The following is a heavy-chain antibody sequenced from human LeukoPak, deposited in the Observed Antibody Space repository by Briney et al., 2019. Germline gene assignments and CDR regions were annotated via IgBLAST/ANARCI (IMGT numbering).Heavy chain of an antibody. CDR2: IRSKGNSYAT. V-gene: IGHV3-73*01. CDR1: GCTFSSSA. J-gene: IGHJ4*02. D-gene: IGHD5-18*01. CDR3: TRRLVQHTALGKGDIDY. Sequence: GGALTLSCADSGCTFSSSAMQWVGRAAGGGGEGGGRIRSKGNSYATAYAASVKGRFTISRDASKNPPYLHMNSLKTEDTPVYYCTRRLVQHTALGKGDIDYWGQGTLVTVSS.